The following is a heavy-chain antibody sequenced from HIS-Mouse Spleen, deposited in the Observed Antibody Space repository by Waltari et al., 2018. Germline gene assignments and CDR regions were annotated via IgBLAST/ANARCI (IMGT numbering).Heavy chain of an antibody. Sequence: QLQLQESGPGLVKPSETLSLTCTVAGGSIRSSSYYWGWISQPPGKGREGIGSIYYSGSTYYNPSLKSRVTISVDTSKNQFSLKLSSVTAADTAVYYCARHSGLGKKDIVVVPAAKDEYFQHWGQGTLVTVSS. J-gene: IGHJ1*01. V-gene: IGHV4-39*01. D-gene: IGHD2-2*01. CDR1: GGSIRSSSYY. CDR2: IYYSGST. CDR3: ARHSGLGKKDIVVVPAAKDEYFQH.